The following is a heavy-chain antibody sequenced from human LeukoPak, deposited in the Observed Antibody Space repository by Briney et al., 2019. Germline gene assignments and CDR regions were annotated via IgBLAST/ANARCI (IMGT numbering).Heavy chain of an antibody. J-gene: IGHJ4*02. CDR1: GGSISSYF. Sequence: SETLSLTCTVSGGSISSYFWSWIRQPAGKGLEWIGRIYTSGSTKYNPSLQSRVTMSLDTSKNQLSLKLGSVTAADTAVYYCSRAGTSGGLCDYWGQGTLVTVSS. CDR2: IYTSGST. V-gene: IGHV4-4*07. CDR3: SRAGTSGGLCDY. D-gene: IGHD1-14*01.